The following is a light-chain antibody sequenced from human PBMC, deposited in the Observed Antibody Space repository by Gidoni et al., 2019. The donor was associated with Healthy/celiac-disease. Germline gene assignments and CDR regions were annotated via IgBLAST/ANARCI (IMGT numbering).Light chain of an antibody. CDR3: SAYAGSNNLV. CDR1: SIDVGGYDY. Sequence: QSALTQPPSASGSPVQSVTISCPGTSIDVGGYDYVSWYQQHPGTAPKLMIYEVSTRPSGVPDRFSCSKSGNTASLTVSGLQAEDEADYYCSAYAGSNNLVFGGGTKLTVL. J-gene: IGLJ2*01. CDR2: EVS. V-gene: IGLV2-8*01.